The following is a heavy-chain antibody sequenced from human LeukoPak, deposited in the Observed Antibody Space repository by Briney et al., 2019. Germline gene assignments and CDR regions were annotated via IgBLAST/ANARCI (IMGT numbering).Heavy chain of an antibody. V-gene: IGHV3-21*01. CDR3: ARELTTVTTHNWFDP. CDR1: GFTFSSYS. D-gene: IGHD4-17*01. Sequence: GGSLRLSCAASGFTFSSYSMNWVRQAPGKGLEWVSSISSSSSYIYYADSVKGRFTISRDNAKNSLYLQMNSLRAEDTAVYYCARELTTVTTHNWFDPWGQGTLVTVSS. CDR2: ISSSSSYI. J-gene: IGHJ5*02.